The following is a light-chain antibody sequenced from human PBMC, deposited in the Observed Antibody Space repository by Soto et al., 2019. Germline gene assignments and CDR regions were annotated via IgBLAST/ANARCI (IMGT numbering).Light chain of an antibody. CDR3: QSYASSLSGSV. J-gene: IGLJ2*01. CDR1: SSNIGAGYD. CDR2: GNS. V-gene: IGLV1-40*01. Sequence: QSVVTQPPAVSGAPGQRVTISCTGSSSNIGAGYDVHWYQQIPGTAPKLLIYGNSNRPSGVPDRFSGSKSGTSASLAITGLQAEEEADYFCQSYASSLSGSVFGGGTKLTV.